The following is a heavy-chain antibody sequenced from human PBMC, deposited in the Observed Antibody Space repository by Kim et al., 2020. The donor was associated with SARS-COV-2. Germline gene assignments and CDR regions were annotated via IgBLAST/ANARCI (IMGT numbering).Heavy chain of an antibody. V-gene: IGHV3-23*01. J-gene: IGHJ4*02. CDR3: AKGGNFWSGYFL. Sequence: GGSLRLSCSASGFTFNSYAMTWVRQAPRKGLEWVSTISGSGDYTHYADSVKGRFTISRDSSTNTLYLQMNGLRGEDTAIYFCAKGGNFWSGYFLWGQGTLVTVSS. CDR2: ISGSGDYT. CDR1: GFTFNSYA. D-gene: IGHD3-3*01.